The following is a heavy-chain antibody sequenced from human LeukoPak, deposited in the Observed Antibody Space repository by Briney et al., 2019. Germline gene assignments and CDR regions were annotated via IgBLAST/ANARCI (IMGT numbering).Heavy chain of an antibody. CDR2: IKQDGSEK. V-gene: IGHV3-7*01. CDR1: GFTFSSYW. J-gene: IGHJ4*02. CDR3: ARTRYSSGWYGHFDY. D-gene: IGHD6-19*01. Sequence: GGSLRLSCAASGFTFSSYWMTWVRQAPGKGLEWVANIKQDGSEKYYVDSVKGRFTISRDNAKNSLYLQMNSLRAEDTAVYYCARTRYSSGWYGHFDYWGQGTLVTVSS.